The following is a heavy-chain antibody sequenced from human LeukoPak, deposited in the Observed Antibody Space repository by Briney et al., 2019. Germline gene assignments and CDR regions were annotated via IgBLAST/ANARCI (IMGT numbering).Heavy chain of an antibody. J-gene: IGHJ5*02. CDR2: INHSGSN. CDR3: ARTINYDFWSGYYT. V-gene: IGHV4-34*01. Sequence: SDTLSLTCAVYGGSFSGYYWSWIRQPPGKGLEWIGEINHSGSNKYNPSLKSRVTISVYTSKSQFSLKLSSVTAADRAVYYGARTINYDFWSGYYTWGEGTLVTVSS. D-gene: IGHD3-3*01. CDR1: GGSFSGYY.